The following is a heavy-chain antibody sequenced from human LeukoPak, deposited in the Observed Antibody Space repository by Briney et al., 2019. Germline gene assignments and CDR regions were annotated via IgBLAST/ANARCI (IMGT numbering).Heavy chain of an antibody. Sequence: PSETLSLTCAVYGGSFSGYYWSWIRQPQGKGLERIGEINHSGNTNYNPSLKSRVTISVDTSKNQFSLKLSSVTAADTAVYYCARGVTMIVVVIHDWYFDLWGRGTLVTVSS. D-gene: IGHD3-22*01. J-gene: IGHJ2*01. CDR3: ARGVTMIVVVIHDWYFDL. CDR2: INHSGNT. CDR1: GGSFSGYY. V-gene: IGHV4-34*01.